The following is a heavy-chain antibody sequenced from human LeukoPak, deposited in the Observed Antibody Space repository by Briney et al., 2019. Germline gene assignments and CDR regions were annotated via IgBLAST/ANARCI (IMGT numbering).Heavy chain of an antibody. D-gene: IGHD2-2*01. CDR3: ARDQPHAASWFDP. Sequence: GGSLRLSCAASTINFSDYGMDWVRQAPGRGLEWVSTINPTGVGTYYADSVRGRFTISRDNSKNTVFLQINSLRVEDTAMYYCARDQPHAASWFDPWGQGTLVTVSS. CDR1: TINFSDYG. V-gene: IGHV3-23*01. J-gene: IGHJ5*02. CDR2: INPTGVGT.